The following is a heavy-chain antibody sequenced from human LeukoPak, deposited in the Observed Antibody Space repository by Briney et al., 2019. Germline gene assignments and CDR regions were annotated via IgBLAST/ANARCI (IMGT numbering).Heavy chain of an antibody. J-gene: IGHJ6*02. CDR1: GYTFTSYD. D-gene: IGHD6-6*01. V-gene: IGHV1-8*01. CDR2: MNPNSGNT. Sequence: GASVKVSCKASGYTFTSYDINWVRQATGQGLEWMGRMNPNSGNTGYTQKFQGRVTMTRNTSISTAYMELSSLRSEDTAVYYCARLNPASYYYYYYGMDVWGQGTTVTVSS. CDR3: ARLNPASYYYYYYGMDV.